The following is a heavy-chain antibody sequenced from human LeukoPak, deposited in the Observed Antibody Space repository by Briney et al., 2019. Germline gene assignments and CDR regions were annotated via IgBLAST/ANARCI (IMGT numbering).Heavy chain of an antibody. D-gene: IGHD3-10*02. CDR3: AELDITMIGGV. Sequence: PGGSLRLSCAASGFTFSSYDMHWVRQATGKGLEWVSAIGTAGDTYYPGSVKGRFTISRDNAKNSLYLQMNSLRAEDTAVYYCAELDITMIGGVWGKGTTVTISS. V-gene: IGHV3-13*01. CDR2: IGTAGDT. J-gene: IGHJ6*04. CDR1: GFTFSSYD.